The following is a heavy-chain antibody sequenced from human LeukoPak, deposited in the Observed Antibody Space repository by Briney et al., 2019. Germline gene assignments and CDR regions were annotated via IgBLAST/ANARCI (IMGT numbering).Heavy chain of an antibody. Sequence: EGSLRLSCAASGFTFDDYTMHWVRHAPGKGLEWVSLISWDGGSTYYADSVKGRFTISRDNSKNSLYLQMNSLRTEDTALYYCAKGGYPYDYWGQGTLVTVSS. CDR2: ISWDGGST. J-gene: IGHJ4*02. V-gene: IGHV3-43*01. D-gene: IGHD2-15*01. CDR1: GFTFDDYT. CDR3: AKGGYPYDY.